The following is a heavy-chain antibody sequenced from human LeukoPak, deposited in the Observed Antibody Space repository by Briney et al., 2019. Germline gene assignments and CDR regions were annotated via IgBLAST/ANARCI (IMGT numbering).Heavy chain of an antibody. CDR1: GFTFSSYG. CDR3: ARVVDWDREPAGYFDY. V-gene: IGHV3-23*01. D-gene: IGHD3-9*01. CDR2: ISGSGGST. Sequence: PGGSLRLSCAASGFTFSSYGMSWVRQAPGKGLEWVSAISGSGGSTYYADSVKGRFTISRDNSKNTLYLQMNSLRAEDTAVYYCARVVDWDREPAGYFDYWGQGTLVTVSS. J-gene: IGHJ4*02.